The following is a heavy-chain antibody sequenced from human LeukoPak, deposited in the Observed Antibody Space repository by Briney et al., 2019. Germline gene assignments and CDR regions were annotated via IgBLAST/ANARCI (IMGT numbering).Heavy chain of an antibody. CDR1: GFTVSNNY. Sequence: GGSLRLSCAASGFTVSNNYMSWVRQAPGKGLEWVSIIYSNSGTYYADSVKGRFTISRDNSRNTLYLQMNSLTVEDTAVYYCAKQVSGQWLTPDSGWGQGTLVTVSS. V-gene: IGHV3-53*01. CDR3: AKQVSGQWLTPDSG. CDR2: IYSNSGT. D-gene: IGHD6-19*01. J-gene: IGHJ4*02.